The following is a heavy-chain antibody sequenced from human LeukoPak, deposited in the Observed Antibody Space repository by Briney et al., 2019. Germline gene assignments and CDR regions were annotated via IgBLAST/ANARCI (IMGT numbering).Heavy chain of an antibody. CDR3: ARNTYSGYDYLDY. Sequence: PSETLSLTCAVYGGSFSGYYWSWIRQPPGKGLEWIGEINHSGSTNYNPSLKSRVTISVETSKNQFSLKLSSVTAADTAVYYCARNTYSGYDYLDYWGQGTLVTVSS. V-gene: IGHV4-34*01. CDR2: INHSGST. D-gene: IGHD5-12*01. J-gene: IGHJ4*02. CDR1: GGSFSGYY.